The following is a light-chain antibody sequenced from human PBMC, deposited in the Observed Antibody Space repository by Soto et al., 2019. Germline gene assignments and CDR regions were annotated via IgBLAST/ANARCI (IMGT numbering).Light chain of an antibody. CDR3: CSYAGSNILI. CDR2: DVS. J-gene: IGLJ2*01. CDR1: SSDVGAYNY. V-gene: IGLV2-11*01. Sequence: QSALTQPRSVSGSPVQSVTISCTGTSSDVGAYNYVSWYQRHPGKAPKLIISDVSKRPSGVPDRFSGSKSGNTASLTISGLQADDEADYDCCSYAGSNILIFGGGTKLTVL.